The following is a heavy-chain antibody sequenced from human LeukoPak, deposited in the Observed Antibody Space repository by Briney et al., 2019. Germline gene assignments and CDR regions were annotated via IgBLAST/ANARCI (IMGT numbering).Heavy chain of an antibody. J-gene: IGHJ6*03. Sequence: ASVKVSCKASGYTFTSYGISWVRQAPGQGLEWMGWISAYNGNTNYAQKLQGRVTMTTDTSTSTAYMELRSLRSDDTAVYYCARSKSKDPYYYYMDVWGKGTTVTVSS. CDR2: ISAYNGNT. CDR1: GYTFTSYG. CDR3: ARSKSKDPYYYYMDV. V-gene: IGHV1-18*01.